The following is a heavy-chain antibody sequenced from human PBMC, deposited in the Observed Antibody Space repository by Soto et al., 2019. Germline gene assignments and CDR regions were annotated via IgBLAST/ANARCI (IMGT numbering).Heavy chain of an antibody. CDR1: GFTFSTYS. Sequence: DVQLVESGGCLVKPGGSLRLSCAASGFTFSTYSMTWVRQAPGKGLAWVSSISPSGRFIYDADSLKGRFTISRDSAKNSLYLQMNSLRAEDTAVYYFAITLRATSGLDSFYIWGQGTMVTGSS. V-gene: IGHV3-21*01. CDR3: AITLRATSGLDSFYI. J-gene: IGHJ3*02. D-gene: IGHD1-20*01. CDR2: ISPSGRFI.